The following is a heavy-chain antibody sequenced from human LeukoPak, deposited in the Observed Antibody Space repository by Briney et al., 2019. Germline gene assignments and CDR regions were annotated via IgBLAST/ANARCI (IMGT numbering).Heavy chain of an antibody. J-gene: IGHJ4*02. Sequence: PGGSLRLSCAASGFTFSSNYMSWVRQAPGKGLEWVSVIYSGGSTYYADSVKGRFTISRHNSKNTLYLQMNSLRAEDTAVYYCARLVWRSGWYFDYWGQGTLVTVSS. D-gene: IGHD6-19*01. V-gene: IGHV3-53*04. CDR3: ARLVWRSGWYFDY. CDR1: GFTFSSNY. CDR2: IYSGGST.